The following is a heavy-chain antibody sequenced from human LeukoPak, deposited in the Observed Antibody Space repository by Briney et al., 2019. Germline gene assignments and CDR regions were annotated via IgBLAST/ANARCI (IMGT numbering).Heavy chain of an antibody. V-gene: IGHV3-66*01. CDR2: IYSNGRT. D-gene: IGHD3-16*01. J-gene: IGHJ4*02. Sequence: RTGGSLRLSCAASEFTVSSSYISWVRQAPGKGLEWVSIIYSNGRTYYADSVKGRFTISRDNSKNTLYLQMNSLRAEDTAVYYCARELNGYGYYFFDYWGPGTLVTVSS. CDR1: EFTVSSSY. CDR3: ARELNGYGYYFFDY.